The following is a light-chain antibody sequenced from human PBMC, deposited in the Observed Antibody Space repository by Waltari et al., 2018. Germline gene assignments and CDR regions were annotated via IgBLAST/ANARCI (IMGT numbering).Light chain of an antibody. Sequence: EIVMTQSPATLSVSPGERATLSCRASQSVSSNLAWYQQKPGQAPRLLIYGASTRATGIPARFSGSGSGTEFTLTISSLLSEDFAVDYCQQYNNWPPTFGQGTKVEIK. CDR1: QSVSSN. V-gene: IGKV3-15*01. CDR2: GAS. CDR3: QQYNNWPPT. J-gene: IGKJ1*01.